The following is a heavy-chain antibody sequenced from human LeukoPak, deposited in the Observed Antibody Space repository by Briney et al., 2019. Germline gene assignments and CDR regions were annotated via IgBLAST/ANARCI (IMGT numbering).Heavy chain of an antibody. J-gene: IGHJ4*02. Sequence: GGSLRLSCEASGFTFSSYWMSWVRQAPGKGLEWVANIKQDGSEKYYVDSVKGRFTISRDNATNSLYLQMNSLRGEDTAVYYCARQWDYWGQGTLVTVSS. CDR1: GFTFSSYW. CDR3: ARQWDY. CDR2: IKQDGSEK. D-gene: IGHD2-8*01. V-gene: IGHV3-7*01.